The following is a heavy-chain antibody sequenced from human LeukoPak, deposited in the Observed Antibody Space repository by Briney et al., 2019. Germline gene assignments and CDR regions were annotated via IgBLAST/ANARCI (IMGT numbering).Heavy chain of an antibody. CDR3: AREGGFYRPLDY. D-gene: IGHD3-3*01. CDR1: GGSITTTNW. CDR2: VHLDGRT. Sequence: SGTLSLTCGVSGGSITTTNWWPWVRRPPGKGLEWIGEVHLDGRTNYNPSLESRLTISVDLSENHISLRLTSVTAADTAVYYCAREGGFYRPLDYSGQGTLVTVSS. J-gene: IGHJ4*02. V-gene: IGHV4-4*02.